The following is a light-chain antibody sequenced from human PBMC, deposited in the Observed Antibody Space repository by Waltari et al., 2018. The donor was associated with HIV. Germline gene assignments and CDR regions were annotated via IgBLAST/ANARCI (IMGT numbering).Light chain of an antibody. V-gene: IGLV3-21*02. CDR2: YDI. J-gene: IGLJ2*01. CDR1: NIGSKS. CDR3: QVWDSSSNHVV. Sequence: SYVLTQPPSVSVAPGQTARITCGGHNIGSKSVHWYHQKSGQAPVLVVYYDIDRPSGIPERFSGSNSGNTATLTISRAEAGDDADYYCQVWDSSSNHVVFGGGTKLTVL.